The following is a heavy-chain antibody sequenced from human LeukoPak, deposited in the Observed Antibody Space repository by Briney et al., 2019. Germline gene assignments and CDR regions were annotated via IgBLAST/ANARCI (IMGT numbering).Heavy chain of an antibody. CDR3: ARKQAANTYNHFDY. CDR1: GYSISSGYY. J-gene: IGHJ4*02. CDR2: MYHSGST. Sequence: PSETLSLTCTVSGYSISSGYYWGWIRQPPGKGLEWIGSMYHSGSTYYNPSLKSRVTISVDTSKNQFSLKLSSVTAADTAVYYCARKQAANTYNHFDYWGQGTLVTASS. V-gene: IGHV4-38-2*02. D-gene: IGHD3-16*01.